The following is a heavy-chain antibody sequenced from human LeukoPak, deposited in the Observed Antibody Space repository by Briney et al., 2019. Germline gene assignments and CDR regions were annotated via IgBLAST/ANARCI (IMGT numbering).Heavy chain of an antibody. CDR1: GFNFGDYA. Sequence: PGRSLRLSCAASGFNFGDYAMHWVRQAPGKGLEWVSGISWNSGSISYADSVKGRFTISRDNARNSLFLQMNSLRPEGTAFYYCAKDKDAYYDSLDSWGQGTLVTVSS. CDR2: ISWNSGSI. CDR3: AKDKDAYYDSLDS. J-gene: IGHJ4*02. V-gene: IGHV3-9*01. D-gene: IGHD3-22*01.